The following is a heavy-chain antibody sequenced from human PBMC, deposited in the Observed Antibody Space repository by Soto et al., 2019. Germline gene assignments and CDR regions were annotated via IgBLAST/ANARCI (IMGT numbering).Heavy chain of an antibody. V-gene: IGHV1-58*01. CDR2: IVVGSGNT. J-gene: IGHJ4*02. D-gene: IGHD1-26*01. Sequence: QMQLVQSGPEVKKPGTSVKVSCKASTFTFTSSAVQWVRQARGQRLEWIGWIVVGSGNTKYAQNFQERVTLTRDMSSGTADLELSSLRSEDTAVYYCATHREGATYYFDYWGQGTLLTVSS. CDR3: ATHREGATYYFDY. CDR1: TFTFTSSA.